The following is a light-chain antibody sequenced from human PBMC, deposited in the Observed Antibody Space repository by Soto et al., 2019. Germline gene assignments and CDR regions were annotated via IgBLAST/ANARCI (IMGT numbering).Light chain of an antibody. Sequence: QSVLTQPPSVSGAPGQRVTISCSGSSSNIGAGYDVNWYRQLPGTAPKLLIYGNSDRPSGVPDRFSGSKSGTSASLAITGLQAEDEADYYCQSYDSRLSNYVFGGGTKVTVL. V-gene: IGLV1-40*01. CDR3: QSYDSRLSNYV. CDR2: GNS. J-gene: IGLJ1*01. CDR1: SSNIGAGYD.